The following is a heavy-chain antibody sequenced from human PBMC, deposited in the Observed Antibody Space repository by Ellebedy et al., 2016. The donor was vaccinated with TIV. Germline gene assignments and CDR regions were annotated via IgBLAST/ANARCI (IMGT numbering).Heavy chain of an antibody. D-gene: IGHD1-26*01. J-gene: IGHJ3*02. CDR1: GFTFSRYT. V-gene: IGHV3-21*01. CDR3: AREGVGATISSDDAFDI. Sequence: GESLKISCAASGFTFSRYTMNWVRQAPGKGLEWVSSISSTGFYIYYEDSLKGRLTISRDNGKNSLYLQMNSLRGEDTAVYYCAREGVGATISSDDAFDIWGQGTMVTVSS. CDR2: ISSTGFYI.